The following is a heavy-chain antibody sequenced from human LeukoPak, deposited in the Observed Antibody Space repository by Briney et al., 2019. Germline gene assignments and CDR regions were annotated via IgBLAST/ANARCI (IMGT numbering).Heavy chain of an antibody. CDR2: INASGAAT. Sequence: PGGSLRLSCAASGFTFSSYAMTWVRQAPGKGLEWVSGINASGAATHYADTVKGRFTISRDNSKNTLYLQMNTLRAEDTAVYYCAKRPRDSSGYYLGAFDIWGQGTMVTVSS. V-gene: IGHV3-23*01. CDR3: AKRPRDSSGYYLGAFDI. J-gene: IGHJ3*02. CDR1: GFTFSSYA. D-gene: IGHD3-22*01.